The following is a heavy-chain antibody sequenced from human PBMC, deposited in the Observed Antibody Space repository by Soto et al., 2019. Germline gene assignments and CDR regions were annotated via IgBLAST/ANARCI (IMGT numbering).Heavy chain of an antibody. CDR3: AREYYDFWSGYIDS. V-gene: IGHV3-7*01. Sequence: PGGSLRLSCAASGFTFSSYWMSWVRQAPGKGLEWVANIKQDGSEKYYVDSVKGRFTISRDNAKNSLYLQMNSLRAEDTAVYYCAREYYDFWSGYIDSWGQGTLVTVSS. D-gene: IGHD3-3*01. CDR2: IKQDGSEK. J-gene: IGHJ4*02. CDR1: GFTFSSYW.